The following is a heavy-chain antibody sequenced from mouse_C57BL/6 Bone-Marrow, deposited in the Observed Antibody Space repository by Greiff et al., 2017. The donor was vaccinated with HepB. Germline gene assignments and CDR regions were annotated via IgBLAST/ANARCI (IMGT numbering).Heavy chain of an antibody. CDR3: ARGGSFYYFDY. D-gene: IGHD1-1*01. Sequence: VQLQQSGAELVRPGASVTLSCKASGYTFTDYEMHWVKQTPVHGLEWIGAIDPETGGTAYNQKFKGKAILTADKSSSTAYMELRSLTSEDSAVYYCARGGSFYYFDYWGQGTTLTVSS. CDR2: IDPETGGT. J-gene: IGHJ2*01. V-gene: IGHV1-15*01. CDR1: GYTFTDYE.